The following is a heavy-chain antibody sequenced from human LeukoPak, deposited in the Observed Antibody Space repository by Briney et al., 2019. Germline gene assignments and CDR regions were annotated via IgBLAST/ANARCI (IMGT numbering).Heavy chain of an antibody. V-gene: IGHV3-74*01. CDR1: GFTFSSYW. J-gene: IGHJ4*02. D-gene: IGHD3-3*01. Sequence: GGSLRLSCAASGFTFSSYWMHWVRQAPGKGLVWVSRIDTDESSTNYADSAKGRFTISRDNAKNTLYLQMNSLRAEDTAVYYCARDRAIFGVATGNIDYWGQGILVTVSS. CDR2: IDTDESST. CDR3: ARDRAIFGVATGNIDY.